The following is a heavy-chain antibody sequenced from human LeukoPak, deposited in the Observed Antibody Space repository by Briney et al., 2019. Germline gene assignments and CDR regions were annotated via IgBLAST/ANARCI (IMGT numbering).Heavy chain of an antibody. Sequence: SVKVSCKASGGTFSSYTISWVRQAPGQGLEWMGRIIPILGIANYAQKFQGRVTITADKSTSTTYMELSSLRSEDTAVYYCARVDCSGGSCLFDPWGQGTLVTVSS. D-gene: IGHD2-15*01. V-gene: IGHV1-69*02. CDR1: GGTFSSYT. CDR3: ARVDCSGGSCLFDP. CDR2: IIPILGIA. J-gene: IGHJ5*02.